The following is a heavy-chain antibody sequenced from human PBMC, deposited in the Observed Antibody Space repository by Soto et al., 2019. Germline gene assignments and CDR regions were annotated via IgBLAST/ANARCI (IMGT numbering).Heavy chain of an antibody. CDR1: GGSFSGHY. Sequence: PSEILSLTCPVYGGSFSGHYWTWIRQPPGQGLEWIGEINHSGSTKYNPSLKSRVTISVDTSKNQFSLKLNSVTAADTAVYYCAEGGKYYDSSGYSSEYLDYWGQGTLVNVSS. J-gene: IGHJ4*02. CDR3: AEGGKYYDSSGYSSEYLDY. D-gene: IGHD3-22*01. V-gene: IGHV4-34*01. CDR2: INHSGST.